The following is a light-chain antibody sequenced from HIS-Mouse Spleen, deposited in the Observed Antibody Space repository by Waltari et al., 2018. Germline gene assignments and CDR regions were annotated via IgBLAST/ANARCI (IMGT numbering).Light chain of an antibody. J-gene: IGLJ2*01. CDR3: SSYTSSSTLV. V-gene: IGLV2-14*03. CDR2: DVS. Sequence: QSALTQPASVSGSPGQSLTISCTGTSSDVGGYNYVPWYPQHPGKAPKLMIYDVSNRPSGVSNRFSGSKSGNTASLTISGLQAEDEADYYCSSYTSSSTLVFGGGTKLTVL. CDR1: SSDVGGYNY.